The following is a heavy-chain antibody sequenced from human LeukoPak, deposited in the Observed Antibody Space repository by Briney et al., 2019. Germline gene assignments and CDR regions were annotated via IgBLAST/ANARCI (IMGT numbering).Heavy chain of an antibody. CDR2: IYSASST. D-gene: IGHD4-17*01. J-gene: IGHJ3*02. CDR3: ARVYGSYYAFDI. V-gene: IGHV3-66*02. Sequence: GGSLRLSCAASGSTVSSNYMSWVRQAPGKGLEWVSIIYSASSTYYADSVKGRFTISRDNSKNTLYLQMNSLRAEDTAVYYCARVYGSYYAFDIWGQGTLVTVSS. CDR1: GSTVSSNY.